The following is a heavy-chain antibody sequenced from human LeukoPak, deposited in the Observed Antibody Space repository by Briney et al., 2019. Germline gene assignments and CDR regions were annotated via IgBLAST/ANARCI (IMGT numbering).Heavy chain of an antibody. CDR2: ISYDGSNK. V-gene: IGHV3-30*01. J-gene: IGHJ4*02. CDR1: GFTFSSYA. CDR3: ARGPREIRFLYY. Sequence: GSLRLSCAASGFTFSSYAMHWVRQAPGKGLEWVAVISYDGSNKYYADSVKGRFTIARDNSKNSLYLQMNSLSAEDTAVYYCARGPREIRFLYYCGQGTLVTVSS. D-gene: IGHD3-3*01.